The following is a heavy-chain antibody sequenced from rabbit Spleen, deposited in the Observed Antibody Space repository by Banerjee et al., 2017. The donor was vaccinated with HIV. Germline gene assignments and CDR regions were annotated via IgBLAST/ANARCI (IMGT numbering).Heavy chain of an antibody. J-gene: IGHJ4*01. V-gene: IGHV1S7*01. CDR1: GFDFSSYY. Sequence: QLVESGGGLVQPGESLTLSCKASGFDFSSYYMSWVRQAPGKGLEWIGYIDPVFGSAYYASWVNGRFSISRENTQNTVSLQLNSLTATDTATYFCARGGGWWGPGTLVTVS. CDR3: ARGGGW. CDR2: IDPVFGSA. D-gene: IGHD4-1*01.